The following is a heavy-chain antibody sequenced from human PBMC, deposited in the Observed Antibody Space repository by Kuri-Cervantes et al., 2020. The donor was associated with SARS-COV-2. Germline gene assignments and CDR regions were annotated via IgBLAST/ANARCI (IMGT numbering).Heavy chain of an antibody. J-gene: IGHJ4*02. Sequence: GESLKISCAASGCTFSSYWMHWVRQAPGKGLVWVSRINSDGSSTSYADSVKGRFTISRDNAKNTLYLQMNSLRAEDTAVYYCAKEAAAGEVHLDYWGQGTLVTVSS. V-gene: IGHV3-74*01. D-gene: IGHD6-13*01. CDR1: GCTFSSYW. CDR2: INSDGSST. CDR3: AKEAAAGEVHLDY.